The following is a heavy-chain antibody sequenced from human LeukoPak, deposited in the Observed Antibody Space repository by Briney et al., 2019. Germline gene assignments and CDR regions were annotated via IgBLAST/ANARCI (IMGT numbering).Heavy chain of an antibody. D-gene: IGHD3-22*01. CDR3: ASQRYYDSSGYYYHY. CDR2: INSDGSST. CDR1: GFTFSSYW. V-gene: IGHV3-74*01. J-gene: IGHJ4*02. Sequence: PGGSLRLSCAASGFTFSSYWMHWVRQAPGKGLVWVLRINSDGSSTSYADSVKGRFTISRDNAKNTLYLQMNSLRAEDTAVYYCASQRYYDSSGYYYHYWGQGTLVTVSS.